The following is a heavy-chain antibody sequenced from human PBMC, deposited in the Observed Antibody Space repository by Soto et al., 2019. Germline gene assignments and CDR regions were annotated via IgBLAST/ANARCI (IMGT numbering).Heavy chain of an antibody. J-gene: IGHJ4*02. CDR2: IKSKTDGGTT. D-gene: IGHD3-10*01. CDR1: GFTFSNAW. Sequence: EVQLVESGGGLVKPGGSLRLSCAASGFTFSNAWMNWVRQAPGKGLEWVGRIKSKTDGGTTDYAAPVKGRFTISRDDSKNTLYLQMNSLKTEYTAVYYCTTLWFGVYLTHCFDYWGQGTLVTVSS. V-gene: IGHV3-15*07. CDR3: TTLWFGVYLTHCFDY.